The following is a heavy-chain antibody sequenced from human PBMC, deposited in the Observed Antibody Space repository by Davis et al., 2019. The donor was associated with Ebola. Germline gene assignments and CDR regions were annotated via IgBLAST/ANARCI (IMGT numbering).Heavy chain of an antibody. Sequence: ASVKVSCKASGYTFTGYYMHWVRQAPGQGLEWMGWINPNSGGTNYAQKFQSRVTMTRDTSISTAYMELSSLRSEDTAVYYCARPSSSWHTSYYYYYYMDVWGKGTTVTVSS. D-gene: IGHD6-13*01. CDR2: INPNSGGT. CDR3: ARPSSSWHTSYYYYYYMDV. CDR1: GYTFTGYY. V-gene: IGHV1-2*02. J-gene: IGHJ6*03.